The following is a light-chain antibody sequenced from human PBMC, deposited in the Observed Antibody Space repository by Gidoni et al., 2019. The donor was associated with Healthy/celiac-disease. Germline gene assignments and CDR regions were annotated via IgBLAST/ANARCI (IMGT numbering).Light chain of an antibody. CDR1: QDSSNY. CDR3: QQYDNLPLT. J-gene: IGKJ4*01. V-gene: IGKV1-33*01. Sequence: DIHMTQPPSSLSASVGERVTITCQASQDSSNYLNWYQQKPGKAPKLLIYDASKLETGVPSRFSGSGAGTDFTFTISSLQPEDIATYYCQQYDNLPLTFGGGTKVEIK. CDR2: DAS.